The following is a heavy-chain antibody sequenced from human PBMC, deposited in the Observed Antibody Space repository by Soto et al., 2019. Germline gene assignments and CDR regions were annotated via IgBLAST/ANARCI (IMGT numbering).Heavy chain of an antibody. Sequence: SETLSLTCAVYGGSFSGYYWSWIRQPPGKGLEWIGEINHSGSTNYNPSFKSRVTISVDTSKNHFSLKLSSVTPAETAVYYCARGRLDPYVWGSYRYYFDYWGQGTLVTVSS. CDR1: GGSFSGYY. D-gene: IGHD3-16*02. J-gene: IGHJ4*02. CDR3: ARGRLDPYVWGSYRYYFDY. V-gene: IGHV4-34*01. CDR2: INHSGST.